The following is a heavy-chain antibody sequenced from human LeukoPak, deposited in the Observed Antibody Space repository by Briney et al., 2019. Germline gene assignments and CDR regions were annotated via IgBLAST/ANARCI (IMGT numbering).Heavy chain of an antibody. D-gene: IGHD1-26*01. Sequence: GESLKISCKGSGYSFTNYWIGWVRQMPGKGLEWMGLINPGDSDTTYSPSFQGQVTISADKSISTAYLQWSSLKASDTAMYYCARDREIGSYYQTDYWGQGTLVTVSS. J-gene: IGHJ4*02. CDR1: GYSFTNYW. CDR3: ARDREIGSYYQTDY. V-gene: IGHV5-51*01. CDR2: INPGDSDT.